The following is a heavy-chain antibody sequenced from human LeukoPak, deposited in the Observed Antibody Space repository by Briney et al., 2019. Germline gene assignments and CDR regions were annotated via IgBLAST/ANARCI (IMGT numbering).Heavy chain of an antibody. CDR2: IIPIFGTA. CDR1: GGTFSSYA. J-gene: IGHJ6*03. CDR3: ARVRATGYEYYYYYYYYMDA. D-gene: IGHD5-12*01. Sequence: ASVKVSCKASGGTFSSYAISWVRQAPGQGLEWMGGIIPIFGTANYAQKFQGRVTITTDESTSTAYMELSSLRSEDTAVYYCARVRATGYEYYYYYYYYMDAWGKGTTVTVSS. V-gene: IGHV1-69*05.